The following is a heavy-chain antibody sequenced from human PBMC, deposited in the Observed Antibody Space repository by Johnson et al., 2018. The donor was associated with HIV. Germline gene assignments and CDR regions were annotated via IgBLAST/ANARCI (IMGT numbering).Heavy chain of an antibody. Sequence: VQLVESGGGLVQPGGSLRLSCVASGFIVSSNYMSWVRQAPGKGLEWVSVIYSGGSTYYADSVKGRFTISRDNSKNTLYLQMNSLRAEDTALYYCAKDSAWDSSSSGAFDIWGQGTMVTVSS. CDR2: IYSGGST. CDR3: AKDSAWDSSSSGAFDI. D-gene: IGHD6-6*01. J-gene: IGHJ3*02. CDR1: GFIVSSNY. V-gene: IGHV3-66*01.